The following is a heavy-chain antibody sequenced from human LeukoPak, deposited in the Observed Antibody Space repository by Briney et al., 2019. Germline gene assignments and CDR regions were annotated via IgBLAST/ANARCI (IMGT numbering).Heavy chain of an antibody. CDR3: ARGGFREFDS. CDR2: IYYSGST. V-gene: IGHV4-59*01. CDR1: GCSISSYY. Sequence: PSETLSLTCTVSGCSISSYYWSWIRQPPGKGLEWIGYIYYSGSTNYNPSLKSRVTISVDTSKNQFSLKLSSVTAADTAVYYCARGGFREFDSWGQGTLVIVSS. J-gene: IGHJ4*02. D-gene: IGHD3-10*01.